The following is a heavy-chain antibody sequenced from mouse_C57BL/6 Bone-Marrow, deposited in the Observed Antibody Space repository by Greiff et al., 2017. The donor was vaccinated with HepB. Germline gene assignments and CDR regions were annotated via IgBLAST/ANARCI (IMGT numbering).Heavy chain of an antibody. CDR1: GIDFSRYW. CDR2: INPDSSTI. CDR3: ARGPKITTVVARDWYFDV. V-gene: IGHV4-1*01. D-gene: IGHD1-1*01. J-gene: IGHJ1*03. Sequence: TASGIDFSRYWMSWVRRAPGKGLEWIGEINPDSSTINYAPSLKDKFIISRDNAKNTLYLQMSKVRSEDTALYYCARGPKITTVVARDWYFDVWGTGTTVTVSS.